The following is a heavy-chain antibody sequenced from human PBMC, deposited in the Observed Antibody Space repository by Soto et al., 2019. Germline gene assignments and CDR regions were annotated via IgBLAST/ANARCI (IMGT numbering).Heavy chain of an antibody. J-gene: IGHJ6*02. CDR2: IYYSGTT. D-gene: IGHD2-2*01. V-gene: IGHV4-30-4*01. Sequence: QVQLQESGPGLVKPSQTLSLTCTVSGGSVTSGDNYWSWIRQPPGKGLEWIGYIYYSGTTYYNPSLKSRVTISVDTSKNQFSLKLTSVTAADTAVYFCARAVLDIAVVPAAYYGMDVWGQGTTVTVSS. CDR3: ARAVLDIAVVPAAYYGMDV. CDR1: GGSVTSGDNY.